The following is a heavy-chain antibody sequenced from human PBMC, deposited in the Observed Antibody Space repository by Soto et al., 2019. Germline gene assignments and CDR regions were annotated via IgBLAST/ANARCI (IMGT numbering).Heavy chain of an antibody. V-gene: IGHV4-59*01. CDR2: IYYSGST. D-gene: IGHD3-22*01. CDR1: GGSISSYY. J-gene: IGHJ4*02. Sequence: SETLSLTCTVSGGSISSYYWSWIRQPPGKGLEWIGYIYYSGSTNYNPSLKSRVTISVDTSKNQFSLKLSSVTAAGTAVYYCARVHDSSGYAFDYWGQGTLVTVSS. CDR3: ARVHDSSGYAFDY.